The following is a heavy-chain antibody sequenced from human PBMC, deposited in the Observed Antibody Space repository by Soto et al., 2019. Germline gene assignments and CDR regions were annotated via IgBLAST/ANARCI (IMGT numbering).Heavy chain of an antibody. V-gene: IGHV4-34*01. J-gene: IGHJ2*01. Sequence: SETLSLTCAVYGGSFSDYYWSWIRQPPGKGLEWIGEINHSGSTNYNPSLKSRVTISVDTSKNQFSLKLSSVTAADTAVYYCARVVVVTATYWYFDLWGRGTLVTVS. CDR3: ARVVVVTATYWYFDL. CDR2: INHSGST. D-gene: IGHD2-21*02. CDR1: GGSFSDYY.